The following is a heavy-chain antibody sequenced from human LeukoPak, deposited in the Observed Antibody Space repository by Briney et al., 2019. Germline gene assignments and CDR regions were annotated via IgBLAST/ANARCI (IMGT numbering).Heavy chain of an antibody. D-gene: IGHD1-7*01. CDR1: GFTFSRYN. V-gene: IGHV3-21*01. J-gene: IGHJ6*03. CDR2: ISSSNTYI. Sequence: VGSLRLSCAASGFTFSRYNFNWVRQAPGKGLEWVSSISSSNTYIYYADSVKGRFTISRDNAKNSLYLQMNSLRAEDTAAYYCARHLTGTTYNYYYYYMDVWGKGTTVTVSS. CDR3: ARHLTGTTYNYYYYYMDV.